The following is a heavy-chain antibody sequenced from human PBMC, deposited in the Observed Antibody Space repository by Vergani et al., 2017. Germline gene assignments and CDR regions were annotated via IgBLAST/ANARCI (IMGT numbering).Heavy chain of an antibody. Sequence: VELLESGGGLAQPGGSLRVSCSASGFRVTTYYMSWVRQAPGKGLEWVSSISGNNDDGYYADSVKGRFTISRDNAKNSLYLDMSSLRAEDTAVYYCVRDVRVSRTWGQGTLVAVSS. CDR3: VRDVRVSRT. J-gene: IGHJ3*01. V-gene: IGHV3-21*01. CDR2: ISGNNDDG. CDR1: GFRVTTYY.